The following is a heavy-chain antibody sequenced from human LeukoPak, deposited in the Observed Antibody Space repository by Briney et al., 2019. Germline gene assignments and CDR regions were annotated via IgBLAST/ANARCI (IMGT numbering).Heavy chain of an antibody. D-gene: IGHD6-19*01. Sequence: SETLSLTCTVSGGSMSKYYWSWIRQPAGKGLEWIGRIYTSGSSNYNPSLKSRVSISVEKSKNQFSLSLSCVTAANMAVYYCARGGSSGPDYWGQGTLVTVSS. CDR1: GGSMSKYY. V-gene: IGHV4-4*07. CDR2: IYTSGSS. CDR3: ARGGSSGPDY. J-gene: IGHJ4*02.